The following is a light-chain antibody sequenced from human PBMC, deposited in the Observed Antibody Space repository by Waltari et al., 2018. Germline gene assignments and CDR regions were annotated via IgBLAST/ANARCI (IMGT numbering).Light chain of an antibody. CDR3: QSADSRGTVV. Sequence: SYELTQPPSVSVSPGQTARIPCSGDALPKQYASWYQKKPGQAPVLVIYKDTERPSGIPERFSGSRSGTTVTLTISGVQTEDEADYYCQSADSRGTVVFGGGTELTVL. CDR1: ALPKQY. CDR2: KDT. J-gene: IGLJ2*01. V-gene: IGLV3-25*03.